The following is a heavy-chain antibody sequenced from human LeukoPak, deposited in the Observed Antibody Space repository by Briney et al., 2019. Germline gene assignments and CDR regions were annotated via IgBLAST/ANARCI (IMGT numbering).Heavy chain of an antibody. CDR1: GFPFSSYV. D-gene: IGHD2-15*01. CDR2: ISSNGDRT. CDR3: VKVGCSGGTCYWAYFQH. V-gene: IGHV3-64D*09. J-gene: IGHJ1*01. Sequence: GGSLRLSWSASGFPFSSYVMHCGRQAPGKGLEYVSGISSNGDRTYYADSVKGRFIISRDDSKNTLYLQMSSLRAEDTAVYYCVKVGCSGGTCYWAYFQHWGQGTLVTVSS.